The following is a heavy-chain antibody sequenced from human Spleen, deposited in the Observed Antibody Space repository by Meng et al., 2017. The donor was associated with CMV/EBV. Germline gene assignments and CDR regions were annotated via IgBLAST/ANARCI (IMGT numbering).Heavy chain of an antibody. J-gene: IGHJ4*02. Sequence: KVSCKGSGYSFANYWTVWVGQMPGKGLVWMGIIYPEDSETRYSPSFQGQVTISADNSINTAYLQWSGLKAPDTAIYYCARQTGDQDYFDYWGQGTLVTVSS. CDR3: ARQTGDQDYFDY. V-gene: IGHV5-51*01. CDR2: IYPEDSET. CDR1: GYSFANYW. D-gene: IGHD7-27*01.